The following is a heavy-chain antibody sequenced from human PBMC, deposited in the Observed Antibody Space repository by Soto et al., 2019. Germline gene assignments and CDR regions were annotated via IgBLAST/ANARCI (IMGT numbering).Heavy chain of an antibody. V-gene: IGHV3-23*01. J-gene: IGHJ6*02. CDR2: ISDSAINT. CDR1: GFTFSSYA. D-gene: IGHD3-10*01. CDR3: EKDSDPYSYYYGMDV. Sequence: LRLSCAASGFTFSSYAMSWVRQAPGKGLEWVSTISDSAINTYYVDSVKGRFTISRDNSKNTLYLQMNSLRAEDTAVYSCEKDSDPYSYYYGMDVWGQGTTVTVSS.